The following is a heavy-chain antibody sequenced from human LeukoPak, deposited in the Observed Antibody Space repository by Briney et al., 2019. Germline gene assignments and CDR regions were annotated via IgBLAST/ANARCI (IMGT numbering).Heavy chain of an antibody. D-gene: IGHD1-26*01. V-gene: IGHV2-5*02. CDR3: AHRLGSYSEAAFDI. J-gene: IGHJ3*02. Sequence: SGPGLVNPTQTLTLTCTFSGFSLSTSGVGVGWVRQPPGKALEWLALIYWDDDKLYSPSLKSRLTITKDTSKNQVVLTMTNMDPVDTATYYCAHRLGSYSEAAFDIWGQGTMVTVSS. CDR2: IYWDDDK. CDR1: GFSLSTSGVG.